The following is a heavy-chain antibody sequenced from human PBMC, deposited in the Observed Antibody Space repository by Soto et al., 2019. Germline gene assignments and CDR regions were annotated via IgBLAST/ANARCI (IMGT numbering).Heavy chain of an antibody. CDR2: IKKDGSEE. J-gene: IGHJ4*02. CDR3: AGLDTSMVKTPGY. Sequence: PGGSLSLSCATSGFTFSTYWMSWVRQAPGKGLEWVACIKKDGSEEYYVDSVRGRFTISRDNAKNSLYLQMNSLRAEDTAVYYCAGLDTSMVKTPGYWGQGTLVTVSS. V-gene: IGHV3-7*01. CDR1: GFTFSTYW. D-gene: IGHD5-18*01.